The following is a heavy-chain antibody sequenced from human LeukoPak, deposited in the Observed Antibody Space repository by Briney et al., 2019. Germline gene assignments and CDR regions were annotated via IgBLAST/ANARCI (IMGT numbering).Heavy chain of an antibody. Sequence: GGSLRLSCAASGFTFSSYSMNWVRQAPGKGLEWVSSISSSSSYIYYADSVKGRFTISRDSAKNSLYLQMNSLRAEDTAVYYCARDRGSYYFDYWGQGTLVTVSS. CDR3: ARDRGSYYFDY. J-gene: IGHJ4*02. CDR2: ISSSSSYI. V-gene: IGHV3-21*01. D-gene: IGHD1-26*01. CDR1: GFTFSSYS.